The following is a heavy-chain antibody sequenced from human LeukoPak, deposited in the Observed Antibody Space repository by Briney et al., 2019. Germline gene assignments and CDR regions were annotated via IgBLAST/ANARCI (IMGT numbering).Heavy chain of an antibody. Sequence: GASVKVSCKASGYTFTAYYLHWVRQAPGQGLEWMGWINPNSGGTNYAQNFQDRVTMTRDTSISTAYMELSRLRSDDTAVYFCARVKYNNNWSWFDPWGQGTQATVSS. CDR1: GYTFTAYY. CDR3: ARVKYNNNWSWFDP. CDR2: INPNSGGT. D-gene: IGHD1-1*01. J-gene: IGHJ5*02. V-gene: IGHV1-2*02.